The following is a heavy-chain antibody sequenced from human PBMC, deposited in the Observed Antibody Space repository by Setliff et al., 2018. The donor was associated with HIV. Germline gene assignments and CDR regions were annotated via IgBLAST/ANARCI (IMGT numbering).Heavy chain of an antibody. Sequence: KSSETLSLTCTVSVGSINNGDCYWTWIRQHPGKGLEWIGYIYYSGYTYYNSSLKSRVSISIDTSKNQYSLTLTSVTAADAAVYFCVRDWGRRGYMDVWGTGTTVTVSS. V-gene: IGHV4-31*03. J-gene: IGHJ6*03. CDR2: IYYSGYT. D-gene: IGHD3-16*01. CDR3: VRDWGRRGYMDV. CDR1: VGSINNGDCY.